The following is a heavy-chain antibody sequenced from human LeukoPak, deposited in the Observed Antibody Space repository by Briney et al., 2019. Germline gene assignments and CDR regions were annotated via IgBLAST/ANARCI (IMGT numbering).Heavy chain of an antibody. D-gene: IGHD7-27*01. Sequence: ASVKVSCKVSGYTLTELSMHWVRQAPGKGLEWMGGFDPEDGETIYAQKFQGRVTMTEDTSTDAAYMELSSLRSEDTAVYYCAFGRGYLTGEEDYFDYWGQGTLVTVSS. J-gene: IGHJ4*02. CDR1: GYTLTELS. CDR2: FDPEDGET. CDR3: AFGRGYLTGEEDYFDY. V-gene: IGHV1-24*01.